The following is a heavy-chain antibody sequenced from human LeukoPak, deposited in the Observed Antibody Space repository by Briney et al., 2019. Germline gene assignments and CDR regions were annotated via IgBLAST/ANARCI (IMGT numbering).Heavy chain of an antibody. D-gene: IGHD6-13*01. CDR3: ARDRAGSSSWYASYDN. J-gene: IGHJ4*02. Sequence: SQTLSLTCAVSGASITSGSSYWSWIRQPAGKGLEWIGRVYTSGSTNYNPSLQSRVTITVDTSKNQFSLKLSSVTAADMAVYYCARDRAGSSSWYASYDNWGQGTLVTLSS. CDR2: VYTSGST. CDR1: GASITSGSSY. V-gene: IGHV4-61*02.